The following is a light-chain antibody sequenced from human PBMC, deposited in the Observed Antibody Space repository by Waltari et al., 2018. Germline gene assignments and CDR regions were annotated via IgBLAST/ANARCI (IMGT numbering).Light chain of an antibody. CDR1: NSNIGSNT. Sequence: QSVLTQPPSASATPGQRVTISCSGRNSNIGSNTVHWYQQLPGTAPKFLIYNNKQRPAGVPARFSGSKSGTSAFLAISGLQSEDEADYYCASWDDRLNGYVLGTGTKVTAL. V-gene: IGLV1-44*01. J-gene: IGLJ1*01. CDR2: NNK. CDR3: ASWDDRLNGYV.